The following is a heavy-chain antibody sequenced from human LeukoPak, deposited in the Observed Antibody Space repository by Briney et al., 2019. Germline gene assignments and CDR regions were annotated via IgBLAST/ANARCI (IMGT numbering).Heavy chain of an antibody. J-gene: IGHJ4*02. Sequence: GGSLRLSCAASGFTFSSFNMNWVRQAPGKGLEWVSSISSTSSPKWYADSLKGRFTISRDNAKNSLYLQMDSLRAEDTAVYYCARYNSGWNDYWGQGTLVTVSS. CDR1: GFTFSSFN. CDR3: ARYNSGWNDY. D-gene: IGHD6-19*01. V-gene: IGHV3-21*01. CDR2: ISSTSSPK.